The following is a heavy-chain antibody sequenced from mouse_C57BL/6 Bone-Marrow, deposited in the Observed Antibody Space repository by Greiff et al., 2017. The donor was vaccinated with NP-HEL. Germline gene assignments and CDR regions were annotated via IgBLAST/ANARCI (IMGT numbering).Heavy chain of an antibody. CDR3: ARQGGSPLWYFDV. V-gene: IGHV5-2*03. D-gene: IGHD1-1*01. J-gene: IGHJ1*03. CDR2: INSDGGST. CDR1: EYESPSHD. Sequence: EVKVEESGGGLVQPGESLKLSCESNEYESPSHDMSWVRKTPEKRLELVAAINSDGGSTYYPDTMERRFIISRDNTKKTLYLQMSSLRSEDTALYYCARQGGSPLWYFDVWGTGTTVTVSS.